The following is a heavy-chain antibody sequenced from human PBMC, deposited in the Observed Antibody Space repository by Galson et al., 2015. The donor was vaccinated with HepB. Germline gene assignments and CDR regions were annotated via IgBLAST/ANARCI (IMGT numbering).Heavy chain of an antibody. CDR1: GFSLSTSGMC. Sequence: PALVKPTQTLTLTCTFSGFSLSTSGMCVSWIRQPPGKALEWLARIDWDDDKYYSTSLKTRLTISKDTSKNQVVLTMTNMDPVDTATYYCARIRLGIAVAGTSPDAFDIWGQGTMVTVSS. CDR2: IDWDDDK. V-gene: IGHV2-70*11. D-gene: IGHD6-19*01. CDR3: ARIRLGIAVAGTSPDAFDI. J-gene: IGHJ3*02.